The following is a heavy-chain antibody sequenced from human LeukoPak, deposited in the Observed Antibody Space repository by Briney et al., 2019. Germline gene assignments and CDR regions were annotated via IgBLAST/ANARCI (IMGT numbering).Heavy chain of an antibody. CDR2: IYSGGST. CDR1: GFTVSSNF. CDR3: AKVSDYVANFDY. J-gene: IGHJ4*02. D-gene: IGHD5-12*01. V-gene: IGHV3-66*01. Sequence: GGSLRLSCAASGFTVSSNFMSWVRQAPGKGLEWVSVIYSGGSTYYADSVKGRFTISRDNSKNTLYLQMNSLRAEDTAVYYCAKVSDYVANFDYWGQGTLVTVSS.